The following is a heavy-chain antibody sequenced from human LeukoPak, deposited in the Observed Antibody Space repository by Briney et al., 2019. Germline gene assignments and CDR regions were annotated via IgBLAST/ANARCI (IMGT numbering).Heavy chain of an antibody. D-gene: IGHD5-24*01. CDR1: GGSFSGYY. J-gene: IGHJ4*02. Sequence: PSETLSLTCAVYGGSFSGYYWSWIRQPPGKGLEWIGEINHSGSTNYNPSLKSRVTISVDTSKNQFSLKLSSVTAADTAVYYCARRRWLQFYGLDYWGQGTLVTVSS. CDR3: ARRRWLQFYGLDY. CDR2: INHSGST. V-gene: IGHV4-34*01.